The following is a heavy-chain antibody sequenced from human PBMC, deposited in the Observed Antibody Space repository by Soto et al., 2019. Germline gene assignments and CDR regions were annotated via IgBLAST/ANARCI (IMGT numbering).Heavy chain of an antibody. Sequence: GGSLRLSCAASGFTFSSYTMSWVRQAPGKGLEWVSSISSSSSSTYYADSVKGRFTISRDNAKNTLYLQMNSLRDEDTAVYYCAKDRRAAAGTVDYWGQGTLVTVSS. CDR3: AKDRRAAAGTVDY. V-gene: IGHV3-23*01. CDR2: ISSSSSST. CDR1: GFTFSSYT. J-gene: IGHJ4*02. D-gene: IGHD6-13*01.